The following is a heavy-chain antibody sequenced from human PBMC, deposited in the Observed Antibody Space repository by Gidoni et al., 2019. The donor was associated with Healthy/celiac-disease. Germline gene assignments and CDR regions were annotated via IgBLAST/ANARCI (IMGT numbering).Heavy chain of an antibody. J-gene: IGHJ3*02. Sequence: QVQLVQSGAAVKKPGSSVKVSCQASGGTFSSYAISWVRQAPGQGLEWMGGIIPIFGTANYAQKFQGRVTITADKSTSTAYMELSSLRSEDTAVYYCARNRIGRGGYGVIDAFDIWGQGTMVTVSS. V-gene: IGHV1-69*06. CDR3: ARNRIGRGGYGVIDAFDI. D-gene: IGHD2-8*01. CDR1: GGTFSSYA. CDR2: IIPIFGTA.